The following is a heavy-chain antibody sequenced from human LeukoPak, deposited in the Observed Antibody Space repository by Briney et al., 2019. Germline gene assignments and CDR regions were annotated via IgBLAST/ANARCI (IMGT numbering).Heavy chain of an antibody. CDR2: IGGDGGST. J-gene: IGHJ4*02. D-gene: IGHD3-3*01. CDR3: AKEDTTDFWSGYYFDY. CDR1: GFTFDDYA. V-gene: IGHV3-43*02. Sequence: GGSLRLSCAASGFTFDDYAMHWVRQAPGKGLEWVSLIGGDGGSTYYADSVKGRFTISRDNSKNSLYLQMNSLRTEDTALYYCAKEDTTDFWSGYYFDYWGQGTLVTVSS.